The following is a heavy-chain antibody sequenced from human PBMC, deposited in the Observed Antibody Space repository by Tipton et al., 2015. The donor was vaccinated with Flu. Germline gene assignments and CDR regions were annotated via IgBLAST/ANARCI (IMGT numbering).Heavy chain of an antibody. J-gene: IGHJ4*02. CDR1: GGSISSSSYY. D-gene: IGHD4-23*01. Sequence: TLSLTCTVSGGSISSSSYYWGWIRQPPGKGLEWIGSIYYSGSTYYNPSLKSRVTISVDTSKNQFSLKLSSVTAADTGVYYCATEYRGGGNRYYFDYWGQGTLVTVSS. V-gene: IGHV4-39*07. CDR2: IYYSGST. CDR3: ATEYRGGGNRYYFDY.